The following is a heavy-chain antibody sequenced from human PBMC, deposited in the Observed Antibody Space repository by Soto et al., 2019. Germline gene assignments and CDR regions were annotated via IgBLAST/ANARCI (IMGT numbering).Heavy chain of an antibody. CDR1: VGSISSYY. CDR2: IYTSGST. J-gene: IGHJ6*02. D-gene: IGHD6-19*01. Sequence: PSETLALACTVSVGSISSYYWSWIRQPAGKGLEWIGRIYTSGSTNYNPSLKSRVTMSVDTSKNQFSLKLSSVTAADTAVYYCARGTIAVAGTWDGYYYGMDVWGQGTTVTVSS. CDR3: ARGTIAVAGTWDGYYYGMDV. V-gene: IGHV4-4*07.